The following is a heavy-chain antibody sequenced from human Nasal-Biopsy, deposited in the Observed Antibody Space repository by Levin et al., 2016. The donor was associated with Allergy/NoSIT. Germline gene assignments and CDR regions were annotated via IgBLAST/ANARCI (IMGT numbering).Heavy chain of an antibody. Sequence: LSLTCAASGFTLSDYHISWIRQAPGKGLEWISYFSSSGRAIYYADSVKGRFTLSRDNAKNSLYLQMDSLRAEDTAVYYCASALSISVAGTFNYWGQGTLVSVSS. CDR3: ASALSISVAGTFNY. CDR2: FSSSGRAI. D-gene: IGHD6-19*01. CDR1: GFTLSDYH. J-gene: IGHJ4*02. V-gene: IGHV3-11*01.